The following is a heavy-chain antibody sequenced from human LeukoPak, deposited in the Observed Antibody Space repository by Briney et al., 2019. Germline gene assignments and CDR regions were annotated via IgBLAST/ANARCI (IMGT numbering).Heavy chain of an antibody. J-gene: IGHJ4*02. Sequence: GGSLRLSCAASGFTFSSYWMHWVSQAPGKGLVGVSRINSDGTGTTYADSVKGRFTISRDNAKNTLYLQMNSLRAEDTAVYYCARHSGTLALDYWGQGTLVTVSS. CDR2: INSDGTGT. D-gene: IGHD1-26*01. CDR1: GFTFSSYW. V-gene: IGHV3-74*01. CDR3: ARHSGTLALDY.